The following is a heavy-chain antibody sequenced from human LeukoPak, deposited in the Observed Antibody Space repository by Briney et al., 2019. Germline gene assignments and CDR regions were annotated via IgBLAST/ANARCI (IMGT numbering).Heavy chain of an antibody. CDR2: IFYTGST. V-gene: IGHV4-30-4*01. J-gene: IGHJ4*02. D-gene: IGHD5-18*01. CDR1: GGSISSGDYY. CDR3: ARAGYSYGLDY. Sequence: SQTLSLTCTVSGGSISSGDYYWSWIRRPPGKGLEWIGYIFYTGSTYYNPSLKSRVTISVDTSKNQSSLKLSSVTAADTAVYYCARAGYSYGLDYWGQGTLVTVSS.